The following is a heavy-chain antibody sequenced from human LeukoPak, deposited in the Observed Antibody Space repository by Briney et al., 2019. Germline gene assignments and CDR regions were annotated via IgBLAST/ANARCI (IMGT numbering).Heavy chain of an antibody. V-gene: IGHV1-69*01. CDR3: ARDGGYDILTGYWGFDY. J-gene: IGHJ4*02. D-gene: IGHD3-9*01. Sequence: SVKVSCKASGGTFSSYAISWVRQAPGQGLEWMGGIIPIFGTANYAQKFQGRVTITADESTSTAYMELNSLRSEDTAVYYCARDGGYDILTGYWGFDYWGQGTLVTVSS. CDR2: IIPIFGTA. CDR1: GGTFSSYA.